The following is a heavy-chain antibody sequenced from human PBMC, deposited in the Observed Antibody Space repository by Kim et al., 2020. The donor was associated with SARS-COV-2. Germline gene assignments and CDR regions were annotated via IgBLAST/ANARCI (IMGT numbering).Heavy chain of an antibody. Sequence: GESLKISCKGSGYSFTSYWISWVRQMPGKGLEWMGRIDPSDSYANYSPSFQGHVTISADKSISTAYLQWSSLKASDTAMYYCARQPRGITIFGVVTPSFDYWGQGTLVTVSS. V-gene: IGHV5-10-1*01. CDR1: GYSFTSYW. J-gene: IGHJ4*02. D-gene: IGHD3-3*01. CDR3: ARQPRGITIFGVVTPSFDY. CDR2: IDPSDSYA.